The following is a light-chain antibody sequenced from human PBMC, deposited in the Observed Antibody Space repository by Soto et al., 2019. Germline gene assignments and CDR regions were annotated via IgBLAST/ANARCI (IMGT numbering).Light chain of an antibody. Sequence: ETLMTQSPATLSVSPGERATLSCRASQSVNRKLAWYQQKPGQAPRLLVYDASIRATGIPATFSGSGSGTEFTLTISSLQSEDFAFYYCQHSHTWPYTFGQGTKLEIK. V-gene: IGKV3-15*01. J-gene: IGKJ2*01. CDR3: QHSHTWPYT. CDR2: DAS. CDR1: QSVNRK.